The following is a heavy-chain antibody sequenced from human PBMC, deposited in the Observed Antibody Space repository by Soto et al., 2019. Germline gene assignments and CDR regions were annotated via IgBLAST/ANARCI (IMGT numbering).Heavy chain of an antibody. J-gene: IGHJ3*02. Sequence: KPGGSLRLSCAASGFTFSDYYMSWIRQAPGKGLEWVSYISSSSSYTNYADSVKGRFTISRDNAKNSLYLQMNSLRAEDTAVYYCASIPDKYYYDSSGYHDAFDIWGQGTMVTVSS. CDR3: ASIPDKYYYDSSGYHDAFDI. CDR1: GFTFSDYY. V-gene: IGHV3-11*06. D-gene: IGHD3-22*01. CDR2: ISSSSSYT.